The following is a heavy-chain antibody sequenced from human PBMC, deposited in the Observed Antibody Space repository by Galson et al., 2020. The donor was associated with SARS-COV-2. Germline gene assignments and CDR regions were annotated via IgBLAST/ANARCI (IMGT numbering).Heavy chain of an antibody. D-gene: IGHD6-19*01. J-gene: IGHJ4*02. Sequence: ETSETLSLTCTVSGGSIRSPSYYWGWIRQPPGKGLEWIGGIYYSGSTHYNPSLKSRVNIAVDTSKNQFSLKLRSVTAADTSIYYCASHIVRGWDLDYWGQGTLVTVSS. CDR3: ASHIVRGWDLDY. V-gene: IGHV4-39*01. CDR1: GGSIRSPSYY. CDR2: IYYSGST.